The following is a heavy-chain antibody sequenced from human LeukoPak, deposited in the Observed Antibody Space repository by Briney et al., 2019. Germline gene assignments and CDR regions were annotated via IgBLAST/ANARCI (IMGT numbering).Heavy chain of an antibody. J-gene: IGHJ6*03. CDR3: ARDAERQLIYYMDV. CDR2: ISYDGSNK. V-gene: IGHV3-30*04. Sequence: GGSLRLSCAASGFTFISYAIHWVRQAPGKGLEWVAVISYDGSNKYYADSVKGRFTISRDNSKNTLYLQMNSLRAEDTAVYYCARDAERQLIYYMDVWGKGTTVTVSS. CDR1: GFTFISYA. D-gene: IGHD6-6*01.